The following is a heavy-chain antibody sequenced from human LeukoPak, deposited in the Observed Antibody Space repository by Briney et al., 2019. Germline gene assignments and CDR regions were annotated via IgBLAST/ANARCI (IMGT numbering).Heavy chain of an antibody. CDR1: GFTFSSYA. CDR3: ARDRDSSSWQNYYYYYMDV. D-gene: IGHD6-13*01. V-gene: IGHV3-23*01. Sequence: GGSLRLSCAASGFTFSSYAMSWVRQAPGKGLEWVSAISGSGGSTYYADSVKGRFTISRDNAKNSLYLQMNSLRAEDTAVYYCARDRDSSSWQNYYYYYMDVWGKGTTVTISS. J-gene: IGHJ6*03. CDR2: ISGSGGST.